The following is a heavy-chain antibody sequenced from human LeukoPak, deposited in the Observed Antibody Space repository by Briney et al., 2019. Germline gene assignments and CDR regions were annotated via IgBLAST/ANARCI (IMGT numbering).Heavy chain of an antibody. Sequence: SETLSLTCAVYGGSFSGYYWSWIRQPPGKGLEWIGEINHSGSTNYNPSLKSRVTISVDTSKNQFSLKLSSVTAADTAVYYCASLQDDYYDSSGYYSSDYWGQGTLVTVSS. CDR3: ASLQDDYYDSSGYYSSDY. CDR2: INHSGST. D-gene: IGHD3-22*01. CDR1: GGSFSGYY. V-gene: IGHV4-34*01. J-gene: IGHJ4*02.